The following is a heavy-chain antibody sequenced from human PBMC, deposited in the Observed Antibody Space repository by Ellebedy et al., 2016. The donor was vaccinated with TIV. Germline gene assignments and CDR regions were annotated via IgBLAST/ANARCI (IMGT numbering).Heavy chain of an antibody. CDR3: TTETS. V-gene: IGHV3-15*01. CDR2: IKSKTDGGTT. D-gene: IGHD4-11*01. J-gene: IGHJ4*02. Sequence: GESLKISXAASGFTFSSYAMSWVRQAPGKGLEWVGRIKSKTDGGTTDYAAPVKGRFTISRDDSKNTLYLQMNSLKTEDTAVYYCTTETSWGQGTLVTVSS. CDR1: GFTFSSYA.